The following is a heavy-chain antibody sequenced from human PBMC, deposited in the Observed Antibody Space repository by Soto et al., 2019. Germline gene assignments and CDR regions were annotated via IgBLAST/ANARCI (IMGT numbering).Heavy chain of an antibody. CDR3: ASPPIVATIVNYYYGMDV. V-gene: IGHV1-69*12. CDR2: IILIFGTA. CDR1: GGTFSSYA. D-gene: IGHD5-12*01. Sequence: QVQLVQSVAEVKKPGSSVKVSFKASGGTFSSYALSWVRQAHGPVLAWMGGIILIFGTADYAQKFQGRVTITADESTRTASMELSSLRSEDTAVYYCASPPIVATIVNYYYGMDVRCQGTTVTVSS. J-gene: IGHJ6*02.